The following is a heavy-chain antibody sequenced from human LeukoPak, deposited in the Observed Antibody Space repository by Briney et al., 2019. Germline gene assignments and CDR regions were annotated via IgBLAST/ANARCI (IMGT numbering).Heavy chain of an antibody. CDR1: ILPFYVCY. CDR3: ARDDLRIAVRSVASGMDV. J-gene: IGHJ6*02. Sequence: GGSQRLLCAVCILPFYVCYMLCPPHATGKALVGVSYFYCSGSTIYYADSVKGRFSISSDNAKNTLYLQMNMLRAEDTAVYYCARDDLRIAVRSVASGMDVWGQGTTVTVSS. V-gene: IGHV3-11*01. D-gene: IGHD6-6*01. CDR2: FYCSGSTI.